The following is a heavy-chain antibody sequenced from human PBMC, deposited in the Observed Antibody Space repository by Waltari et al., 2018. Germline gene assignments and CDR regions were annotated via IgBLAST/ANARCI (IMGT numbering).Heavy chain of an antibody. J-gene: IGHJ4*02. V-gene: IGHV4-30-4*01. CDR3: ARTTFVRYFDY. CDR2: VSHRGIT. CDR1: SGSISIPDYF. Sequence: QVQLQESGPGLVKPSQTLTLTCTVSSGSISIPDYFWSWIRQAPGKGLEWSGSVSHRGITYYNPSLGSGVTMSVDTSKNQFSLNLNSMTAADAAVYYCARTTFVRYFDYWGQGTLVTVSS. D-gene: IGHD1-1*01.